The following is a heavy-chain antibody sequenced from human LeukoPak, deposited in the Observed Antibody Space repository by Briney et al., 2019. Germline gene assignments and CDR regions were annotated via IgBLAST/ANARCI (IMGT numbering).Heavy chain of an antibody. CDR1: GFTFNSCE. CDR2: ISSSGSTI. J-gene: IGHJ4*03. Sequence: GGSLRLSCAASGFTFNSCEMSWIRQAPGKGLEWVSYISSSGSTIYYADSVKGRFTISRDNAKNSLYLQMNSLRAEDTAVYYCAREQKGPRQNVYFDYWGQGTLVTVSS. D-gene: IGHD1-1*01. V-gene: IGHV3-48*03. CDR3: AREQKGPRQNVYFDY.